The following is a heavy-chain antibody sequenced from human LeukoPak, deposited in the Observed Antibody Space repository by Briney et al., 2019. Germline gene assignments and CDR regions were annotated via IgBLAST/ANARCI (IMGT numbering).Heavy chain of an antibody. CDR3: ASQKTPNGNFDY. Sequence: HPGGSLRLSCAASGFTFSNYDMHWVRQATGKGLEWVSAIGVAANTFYSGSVKGRFTISRENAKNSLYLLMSSLRAEDTAMCYCASQKTPNGNFDYGGREPWSPSPQ. CDR1: GFTFSNYD. CDR2: IGVAANT. D-gene: IGHD1-1*01. J-gene: IGHJ4*02. V-gene: IGHV3-13*01.